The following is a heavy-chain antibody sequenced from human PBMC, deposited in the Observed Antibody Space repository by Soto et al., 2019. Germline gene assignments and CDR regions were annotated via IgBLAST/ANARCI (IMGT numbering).Heavy chain of an antibody. CDR2: ISAHNGNT. V-gene: IGHV1-18*01. J-gene: IGHJ4*02. CDR1: GYAFTTYG. D-gene: IGHD1-1*01. CDR3: ARGRYGDY. Sequence: QVHLVQSGAEVKKPGASVKVSCKGSGYAFTTYGITWVRQAPGQGLEWMGWISAHNGNTNYAQKLQGRVTVTRDTSTSPAYMELRSLISDDTAVYYWARGRYGDYWGQGALVTVSS.